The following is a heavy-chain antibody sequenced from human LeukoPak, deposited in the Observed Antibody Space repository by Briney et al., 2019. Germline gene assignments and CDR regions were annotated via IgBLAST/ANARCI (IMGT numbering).Heavy chain of an antibody. Sequence: GASVKVSCKASGYTFTGYYMHWVRQAPGQGLEWMGWINPNRGGTNYAQKFQGRVTMTRDTSISTAYMELSRLRSDDTAVYYCARDDSYRSVFDYWGQGTLVTVSS. CDR1: GYTFTGYY. J-gene: IGHJ4*02. CDR3: ARDDSYRSVFDY. V-gene: IGHV1-2*02. D-gene: IGHD2-21*02. CDR2: INPNRGGT.